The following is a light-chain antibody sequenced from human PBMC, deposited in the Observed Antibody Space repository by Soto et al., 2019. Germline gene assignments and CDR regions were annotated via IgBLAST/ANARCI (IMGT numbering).Light chain of an antibody. V-gene: IGLV2-23*01. CDR2: EGS. CDR3: CSYAGSRTLV. J-gene: IGLJ2*01. CDR1: SSDVGTYNL. Sequence: QYALTQPASVSGSPGQSITISCTGTSSDVGTYNLVSWYQQHPGKAPKLMIYEGSKRPSGVSNRLSGSKSANTASLTISGLQAEDEADYYCCSYAGSRTLVFGGGTKLTVL.